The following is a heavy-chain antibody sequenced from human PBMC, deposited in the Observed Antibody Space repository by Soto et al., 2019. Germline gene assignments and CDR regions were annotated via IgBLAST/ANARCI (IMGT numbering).Heavy chain of an antibody. Sequence: ASVKVSCKVSGYTLTELSMHWVRQAPGKGLEWMGGFDPENGETVYAQKFQGRLAMTEDTSIDTAYMVLNSLRSEDTAVYYCAALVITTGFDYWGQGALVTVSS. CDR2: FDPENGET. CDR3: AALVITTGFDY. V-gene: IGHV1-24*01. J-gene: IGHJ4*02. D-gene: IGHD3-22*01. CDR1: GYTLTELS.